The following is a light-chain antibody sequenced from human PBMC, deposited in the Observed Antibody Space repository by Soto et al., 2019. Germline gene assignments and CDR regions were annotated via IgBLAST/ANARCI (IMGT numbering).Light chain of an antibody. J-gene: IGLJ2*01. CDR3: SSYATSSVV. CDR1: SSDVGAYNH. Sequence: QSALTQPASVSGSPGQSIAISCTGTSSDVGAYNHVSWYQQHPGKAPKLMIYDVNSRPSGVSDRFSGSKSGNTASLTISGLQAEDEADYYCSSYATSSVVFGRRTKLTVL. V-gene: IGLV2-14*03. CDR2: DVN.